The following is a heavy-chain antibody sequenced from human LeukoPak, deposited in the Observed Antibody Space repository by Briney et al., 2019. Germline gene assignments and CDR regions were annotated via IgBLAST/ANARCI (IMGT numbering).Heavy chain of an antibody. D-gene: IGHD3-22*01. J-gene: IGHJ4*02. CDR1: EYSFSDYW. CDR3: ARHSSGYNIDY. V-gene: IGHV5-51*01. CDR2: IYCGDSDT. Sequence: GESLKISCKGSEYSFSDYWIAWVRQMPGKGLEWMGIIYCGDSDTRYSPSFQGQVTISADKSISTAYLQWSSLKASDTAMYYCARHSSGYNIDYWGQGTLVTVSS.